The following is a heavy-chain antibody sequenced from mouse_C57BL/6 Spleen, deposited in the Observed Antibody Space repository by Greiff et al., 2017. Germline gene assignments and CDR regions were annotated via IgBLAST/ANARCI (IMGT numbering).Heavy chain of an antibody. CDR3: ARHRMDLYDYDAGDY. J-gene: IGHJ4*01. Sequence: EVQLVESGGDLVKPGGSLKLSCAASGFTFSSYGMSWVRQTPDKRLEWVATISSGGSYTYYPDSVKGRFTISRDNAKNTLYLQMSSLKSEDTAMYYCARHRMDLYDYDAGDYWGQGTSVTVSS. CDR1: GFTFSSYG. D-gene: IGHD2-4*01. CDR2: ISSGGSYT. V-gene: IGHV5-6*01.